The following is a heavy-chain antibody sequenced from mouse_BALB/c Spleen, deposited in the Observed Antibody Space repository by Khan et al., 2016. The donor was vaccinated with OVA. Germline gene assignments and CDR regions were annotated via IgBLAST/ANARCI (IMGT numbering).Heavy chain of an antibody. Sequence: VQLQESGTELVKPGASVKMSCKAFGYTFTTYPIEWMKQNHGKSLEWIGNFHPYNDDTKYNEKFKGKAKLTVEQSSCPVYLELSRLTSDDSAVYYCTSRNRYDSAGFAYWGQGTLVTVSA. CDR1: GYTFTTYP. CDR3: TSRNRYDSAGFAY. D-gene: IGHD2-14*01. V-gene: IGHV1-47*01. CDR2: FHPYNDDT. J-gene: IGHJ3*01.